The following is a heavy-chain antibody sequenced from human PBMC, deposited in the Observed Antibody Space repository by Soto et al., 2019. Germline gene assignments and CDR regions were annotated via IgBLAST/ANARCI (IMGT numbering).Heavy chain of an antibody. Sequence: GASVKVSCKASGGTFISYTISWVRQAPGQGLEWMGRIIPILGIANYAQKFQGRVTITADKTTSTAYMELSSLRSEDTAVYYCASPNYYDFWSGYSVNPDDYYYYMDVWGKGTTVTVSS. CDR1: GGTFISYT. D-gene: IGHD3-3*01. CDR3: ASPNYYDFWSGYSVNPDDYYYYMDV. J-gene: IGHJ6*03. V-gene: IGHV1-69*02. CDR2: IIPILGIA.